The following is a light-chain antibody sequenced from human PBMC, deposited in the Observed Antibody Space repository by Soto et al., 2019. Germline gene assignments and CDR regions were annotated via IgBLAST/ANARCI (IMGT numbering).Light chain of an antibody. Sequence: DIQLTQSPSFLSASVGDRVTITCRASQDISSYLAWFQQKPGKAPKVLIYAASTLQSGVPSRFSGSGSGTEFTLTISTLQTEDFATYYCQHLNGYPLTFGGGTKVEIK. J-gene: IGKJ4*01. CDR3: QHLNGYPLT. CDR1: QDISSY. CDR2: AAS. V-gene: IGKV1-9*01.